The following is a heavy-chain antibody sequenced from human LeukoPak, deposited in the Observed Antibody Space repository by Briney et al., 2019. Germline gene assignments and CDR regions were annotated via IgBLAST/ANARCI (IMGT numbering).Heavy chain of an antibody. CDR1: GFTFSNFG. J-gene: IGHJ5*02. CDR3: AKGGAINGWYCFDP. D-gene: IGHD6-19*01. V-gene: IGHV3-23*01. CDR2: INGRADEA. Sequence: PGGSLRLSCAASGFTFSNFGMKWVRQAPGKGLEWVSSINGRADEAHHADSVKGRFTISRDNSKNTLYLQMNSLRAEDTALYYCAKGGAINGWYCFDPWGPGTPVTVSS.